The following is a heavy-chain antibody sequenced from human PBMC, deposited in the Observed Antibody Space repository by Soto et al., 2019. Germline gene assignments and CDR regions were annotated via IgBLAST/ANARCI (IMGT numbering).Heavy chain of an antibody. Sequence: QVQLVESGGGLVKPGGSLRLSCAASGFTFSDYYMSWIRQAPGKGLEWVSYISSSGSTIYYADSVKGRFTISRDNAKNSLYVQMNSLRAEDTAVYYCGREGGCSSTSCPSGQYYMDVWGKGTTVTVSS. CDR1: GFTFSDYY. V-gene: IGHV3-11*01. D-gene: IGHD2-2*01. J-gene: IGHJ6*03. CDR2: ISSSGSTI. CDR3: GREGGCSSTSCPSGQYYMDV.